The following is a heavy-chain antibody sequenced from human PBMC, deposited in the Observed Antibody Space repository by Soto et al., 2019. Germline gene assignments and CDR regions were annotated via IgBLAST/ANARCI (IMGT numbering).Heavy chain of an antibody. CDR1: GYTLTELS. V-gene: IGHV1-24*01. CDR3: ATVTGTPHYYYYYGMDV. Sequence: QVQLVQSGAEVKKPGASVKVSCKVSGYTLTELSMHWVRQAPGKGLEWMGGFDPEDGETIYAQKFQGRVTMTEDTSXDXXYMELSSLRSEDTAVYYCATVTGTPHYYYYYGMDVWGQGTTVTVSS. J-gene: IGHJ6*02. D-gene: IGHD1-20*01. CDR2: FDPEDGET.